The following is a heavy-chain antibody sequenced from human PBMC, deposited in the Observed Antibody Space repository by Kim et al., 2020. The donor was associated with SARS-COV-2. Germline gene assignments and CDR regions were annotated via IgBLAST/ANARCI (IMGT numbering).Heavy chain of an antibody. D-gene: IGHD6-13*01. Sequence: YSTSLKARLNISKDTSKNQVVLTMTNMDPVDTATYYCAREIQQLVPPLIDYWGQGTLVTVSS. J-gene: IGHJ4*02. CDR3: AREIQQLVPPLIDY. V-gene: IGHV2-70*01.